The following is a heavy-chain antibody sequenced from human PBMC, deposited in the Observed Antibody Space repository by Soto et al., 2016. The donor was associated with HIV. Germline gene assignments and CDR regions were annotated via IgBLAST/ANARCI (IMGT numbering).Heavy chain of an antibody. CDR2: IAHSGNSA. CDR3: AKXLHDYSDQSTT. D-gene: IGHD3-16*01. CDR1: GFSFRSCA. J-gene: IGHJ4*03. Sequence: EVQLLESGGGLVQPGGSLTLSCAASGFSFRSCAMNWFRQAPGKGLEWVSGIAHSGNSAHYADSVKGRFTISRDNSRNTLSLQMNTLRAEDTAIYFXAKXLHDYSDQSTTWGQGNPGTVSS. V-gene: IGHV3-23*01.